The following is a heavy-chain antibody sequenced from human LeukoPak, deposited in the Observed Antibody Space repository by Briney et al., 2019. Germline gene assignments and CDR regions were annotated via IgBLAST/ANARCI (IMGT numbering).Heavy chain of an antibody. CDR2: IGGNRT. Sequence: GGSLRLSCAASGFPFTIYAMSWVRQAPGKGLELVSSIGGNRTYYADFVQGRFTISRDTSKNTMDLQMNSLRAEDTAIYYCAKYRGLGDSYDSWGQGTLVTVSS. CDR3: AKYRGLGDSYDS. V-gene: IGHV3-23*01. J-gene: IGHJ4*02. D-gene: IGHD3-10*01. CDR1: GFPFTIYA.